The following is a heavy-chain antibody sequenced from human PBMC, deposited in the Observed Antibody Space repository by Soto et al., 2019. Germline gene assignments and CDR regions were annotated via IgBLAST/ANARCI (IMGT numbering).Heavy chain of an antibody. Sequence: EVQLVESGGGLVQPGGSLRLSCAASGFTFSSYEMNWVRQAPGKGLEWVSYISSSGSTIYYADSVKGRFTISRDNAKNSLYLQMNSLRAEDTAVYYCARVENYYYYGMDVWGQGTTVTVSS. V-gene: IGHV3-48*03. CDR1: GFTFSSYE. CDR3: ARVENYYYYGMDV. CDR2: ISSSGSTI. D-gene: IGHD3-3*01. J-gene: IGHJ6*02.